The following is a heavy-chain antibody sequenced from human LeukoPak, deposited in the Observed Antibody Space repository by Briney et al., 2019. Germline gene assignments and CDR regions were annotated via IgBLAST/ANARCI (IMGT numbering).Heavy chain of an antibody. CDR2: INPNSSGT. CDR1: GYTFTGYY. V-gene: IGHV1-2*02. D-gene: IGHD3-22*01. J-gene: IGHJ4*02. Sequence: ASVKVSCKASGYTFTGYYMHWVRQAPGQGLEWMGWINPNSSGTNYAQKFQGRVTMTRDTSISTAYMELSRLRSDDTAVYYCARVARDSSGYYSADYWGQGTLVTVSS. CDR3: ARVARDSSGYYSADY.